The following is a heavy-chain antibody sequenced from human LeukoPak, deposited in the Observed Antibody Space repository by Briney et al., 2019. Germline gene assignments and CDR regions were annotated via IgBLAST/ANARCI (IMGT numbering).Heavy chain of an antibody. J-gene: IGHJ4*02. D-gene: IGHD4-17*01. Sequence: PGGSLRLSCAASGFTFSDYYMSWVRQAPGKGLEWVSLIYGSTSADYADSVKGRFTISRDTSMNTVYLQMNSLRAEDTAVYYCARLNFGDDYWGQGTLVTVSS. CDR1: GFTFSDYY. V-gene: IGHV3-66*01. CDR2: IYGSTSA. CDR3: ARLNFGDDY.